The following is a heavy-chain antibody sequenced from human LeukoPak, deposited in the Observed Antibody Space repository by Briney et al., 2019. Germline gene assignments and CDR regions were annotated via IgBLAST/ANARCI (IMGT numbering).Heavy chain of an antibody. CDR2: IYYSGST. V-gene: IGHV4-59*08. CDR1: GGSISSYY. CDR3: AGLVVSSTEAFFDY. D-gene: IGHD2/OR15-2a*01. J-gene: IGHJ4*02. Sequence: PSETLSLTCTVSGGSISSYYWSWIRQPPGKGLEWIGYIYYSGSTNYNPSLKSRVTISVDTSKNQFSLKLSSVTAADTAMYYCAGLVVSSTEAFFDYWGQGTLVTVYS.